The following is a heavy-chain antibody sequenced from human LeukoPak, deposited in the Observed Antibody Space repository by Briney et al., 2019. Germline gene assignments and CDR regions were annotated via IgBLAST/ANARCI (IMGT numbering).Heavy chain of an antibody. J-gene: IGHJ4*02. CDR3: AKVGLRYFDWLTYYFDY. CDR2: ISGSGGST. CDR1: GFTFSSYG. Sequence: GGSLRLSCAASGFTFSSYGMSWVRQAPGKGLEWVSAISGSGGSTYYADSVKGRFTISRDNSKNTLYLQMNSLRAEDTAVYYCAKVGLRYFDWLTYYFDYWGQGTLVTVSS. V-gene: IGHV3-23*01. D-gene: IGHD3-9*01.